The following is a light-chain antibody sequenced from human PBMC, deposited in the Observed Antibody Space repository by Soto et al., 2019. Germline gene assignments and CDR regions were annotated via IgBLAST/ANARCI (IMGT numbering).Light chain of an antibody. J-gene: IGLJ1*01. CDR3: SSYTSSSTYV. V-gene: IGLV2-14*01. CDR2: DVS. CDR1: SSDVGGYNY. Sequence: QSALTQPASVSGSPGQSITISCTGTSSDVGGYNYVSWYQQHPGKAPKLMIYDVSNRPSGVSNRFSGSKSGNPASLTISGLQAEDEPDYYCSSYTSSSTYVFGTGTKLTVL.